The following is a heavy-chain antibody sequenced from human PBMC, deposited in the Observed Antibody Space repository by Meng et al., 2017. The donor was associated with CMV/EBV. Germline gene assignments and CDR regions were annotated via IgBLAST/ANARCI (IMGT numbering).Heavy chain of an antibody. CDR3: ARLHDYGDPRGDY. D-gene: IGHD4-17*01. J-gene: IGHJ4*02. CDR2: TRNKANSYTT. V-gene: IGHV3-72*01. CDR1: AFTYINYW. Sequence: LKISCAASAFTYINYWMMWVRQAPGKGLEWVGRTRNKANSYTTEYAASVKGRFTISRDDSKNSLYLQMNSLKTEDTAVYYCARLHDYGDPRGDYWGQGTLVTVSS.